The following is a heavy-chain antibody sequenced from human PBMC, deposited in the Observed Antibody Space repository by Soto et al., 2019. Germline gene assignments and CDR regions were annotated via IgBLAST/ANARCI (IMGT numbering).Heavy chain of an antibody. CDR3: ARSSGGNFGILIEGTNWFAP. CDR2: INPHGGST. Sequence: ASVKVSCKAPRGTFTSSYINWVRQAPGQGLEWMGVINPHGGSTAYAQKFKGRVTLTRDTSASTVYMEVSSLTSEDTAMYYCARSSGGNFGILIEGTNWFAPWGQGTLVTVSS. D-gene: IGHD1-26*01. CDR1: RGTFTSSY. V-gene: IGHV1-46*01. J-gene: IGHJ5*02.